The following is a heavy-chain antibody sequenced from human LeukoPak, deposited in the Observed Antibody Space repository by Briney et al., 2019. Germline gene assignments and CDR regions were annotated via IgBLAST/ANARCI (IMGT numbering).Heavy chain of an antibody. V-gene: IGHV3-33*01. CDR2: IWYDGSNK. D-gene: IGHD4/OR15-4a*01. Sequence: PGGSLRLSCAASGFTFSSYAMHWVRQAPGKGLEWVAVIWYDGSNKYYADSVKGRFTIARDNSKNTLYLQMNSLRAEDTAVYYCARGMTIISRDAFDIWGQGTMVTVSS. J-gene: IGHJ3*02. CDR3: ARGMTIISRDAFDI. CDR1: GFTFSSYA.